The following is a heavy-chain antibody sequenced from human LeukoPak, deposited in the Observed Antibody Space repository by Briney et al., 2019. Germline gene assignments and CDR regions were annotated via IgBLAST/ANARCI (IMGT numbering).Heavy chain of an antibody. CDR2: IYYSGST. Sequence: SETLSLTCTVSGGSISSSSYYWGWIRQPPGKGLEWIGSIYYSGSTYYNPSLKSRVTISVDTSKNQFSLKLSSVTAADTAVYYCASLYNWNDAPPYYYYYYMDVWGKGTTVTVSS. J-gene: IGHJ6*03. CDR1: GGSISSSSYY. D-gene: IGHD1-20*01. V-gene: IGHV4-39*07. CDR3: ASLYNWNDAPPYYYYYYMDV.